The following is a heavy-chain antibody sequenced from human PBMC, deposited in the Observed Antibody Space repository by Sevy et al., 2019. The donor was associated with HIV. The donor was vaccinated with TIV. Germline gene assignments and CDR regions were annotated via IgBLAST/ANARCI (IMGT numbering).Heavy chain of an antibody. CDR1: GGSFSGYS. CDR3: AGGGDGVVPSPIIGLGPWTKYWYFDL. Sequence: SETLSLTCAVSGGSFSGYSWDWIRQPPGKGLEWIGEVNHSGSTNYNPSLKSRVTISVDTSKNQFSLKLNFVTAADTAVDYCAGGGDGVVPSPIIGLGPWTKYWYFDLWGRGTLVTVSS. CDR2: VNHSGST. V-gene: IGHV4-34*01. D-gene: IGHD3-3*01. J-gene: IGHJ2*01.